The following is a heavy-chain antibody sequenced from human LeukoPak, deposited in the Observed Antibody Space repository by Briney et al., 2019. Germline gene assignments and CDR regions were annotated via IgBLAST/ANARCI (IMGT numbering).Heavy chain of an antibody. Sequence: SVKVSCKASGGTFSSYAISWVRQAPGQGLEWMGRIIPILGIANYAQKLQGRVTITADKSPSTAYMELSSLRSEDTAVYYCXXXXXXXXXFWSGEDKQNWFDPWGQGTLVTVSS. CDR3: XXXXXXXXXFWSGEDKQNWFDP. V-gene: IGHV1-69*04. CDR2: IIPILGIA. CDR1: GGTFSSYA. J-gene: IGHJ5*02. D-gene: IGHD3-3*01.